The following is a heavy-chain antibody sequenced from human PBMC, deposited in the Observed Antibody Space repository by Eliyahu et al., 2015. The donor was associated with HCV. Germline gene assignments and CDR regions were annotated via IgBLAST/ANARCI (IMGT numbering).Heavy chain of an antibody. CDR3: ARGSLRVDY. V-gene: IGHV4-4*07. D-gene: IGHD3-10*01. CDR2: IYPSGST. J-gene: IGHJ4*02. Sequence: QLQLQESGPGLVKPSETLSLTCXVSGGSLSNYYWSWIRQPAGKGLEWIGRIYPSGSTNYDPSLRSRVTMSVDTSKNQFSLKLTSVTAADTAVYYCARGSLRVDYWGRGTLVTVPS. CDR1: GGSLSNYY.